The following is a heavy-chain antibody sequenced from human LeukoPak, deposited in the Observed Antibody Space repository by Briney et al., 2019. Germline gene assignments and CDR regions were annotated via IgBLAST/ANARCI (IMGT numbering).Heavy chain of an antibody. V-gene: IGHV1-69*01. Sequence: SVKVSCKASGGTFSSYAISWVRQAPGQGLEWMGGIIPIFGTANYAQKFQGRVTITAGESTSTAYMELSSLRSEDTAVYYCARSTTPVRGYRPRFDYWGQGTLVTVSS. CDR3: ARSTTPVRGYRPRFDY. D-gene: IGHD5-18*01. CDR2: IIPIFGTA. J-gene: IGHJ4*02. CDR1: GGTFSSYA.